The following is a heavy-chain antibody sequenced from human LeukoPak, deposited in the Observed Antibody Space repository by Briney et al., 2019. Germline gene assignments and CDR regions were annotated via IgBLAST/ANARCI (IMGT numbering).Heavy chain of an antibody. J-gene: IGHJ4*02. CDR3: ASSLLVTPSYFDY. CDR1: GESISGFY. Sequence: SETLSLTCTVSGESISGFYWSWIRQPPGKGLEWIGYIYYSGSTNYNPSLKSRVTISVDTSKNQFSLKLSSVTAADTAVYYCASSLLVTPSYFDYWGQGTLVTVSS. D-gene: IGHD2-21*02. CDR2: IYYSGST. V-gene: IGHV4-59*08.